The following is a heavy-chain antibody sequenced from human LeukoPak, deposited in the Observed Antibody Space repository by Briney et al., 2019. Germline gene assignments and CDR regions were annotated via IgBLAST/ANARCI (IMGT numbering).Heavy chain of an antibody. Sequence: ASVNVSFKASGYTFTSYGISWVRQAPGQGLEWMGWISAYNGNTNYAQKLQGRVTMTTDTSTSTAYMEMGSLRSDDTAVYYCARDVGDYGGNSPDYYYGMDVWGQGTTVTVSS. CDR2: ISAYNGNT. J-gene: IGHJ6*02. CDR1: GYTFTSYG. V-gene: IGHV1-18*01. D-gene: IGHD4-17*01. CDR3: ARDVGDYGGNSPDYYYGMDV.